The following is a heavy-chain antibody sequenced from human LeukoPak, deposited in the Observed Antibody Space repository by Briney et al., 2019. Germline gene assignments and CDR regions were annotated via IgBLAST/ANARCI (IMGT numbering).Heavy chain of an antibody. V-gene: IGHV4-59*01. CDR2: IYYSGST. Sequence: PSETLSLTCTVSGGSISSYYWSWIRQPPGKGLEWIGYIYYSGSTNYNPSLKSRVTISVDTSKNQFSLKVNSVTAADTAVYYCASIAAGGTVWGQGTMVTVSS. J-gene: IGHJ3*01. CDR3: ASIAAGGTV. CDR1: GGSISSYY. D-gene: IGHD6-13*01.